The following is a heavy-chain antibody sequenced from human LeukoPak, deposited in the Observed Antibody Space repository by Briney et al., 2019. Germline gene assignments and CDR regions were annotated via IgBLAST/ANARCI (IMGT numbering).Heavy chain of an antibody. CDR3: AGIAVVDY. V-gene: IGHV3-66*02. CDR2: IYSGGST. D-gene: IGHD6-19*01. CDR1: GFTVSSNY. J-gene: IGHJ4*02. Sequence: PGGSLRLSCAAPGFTVSSNYMSWVRQAPGKGLEWVSVIYSGGSTYYADSMKGRFTISRDNSKNTLYLQMNSLRAEDTAVYYCAGIAVVDYWGQGTLVTVSS.